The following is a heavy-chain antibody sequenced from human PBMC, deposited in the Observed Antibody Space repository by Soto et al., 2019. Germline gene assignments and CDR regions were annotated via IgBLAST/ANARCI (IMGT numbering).Heavy chain of an antibody. CDR3: VRALGSRFMEWPRFDP. V-gene: IGHV4-30-4*01. CDR1: GSSIIMGDYH. D-gene: IGHD3-3*01. Sequence: PSETLSLTCSVSGSSIIMGDYHWTWIRQSPGKGLEWIGFISKSGTAKYNPSLSTRVSISVDTSRNQFSLNLNFVSAADTAVYYCVRALGSRFMEWPRFDPWGQGKLVTVSS. CDR2: ISKSGTA. J-gene: IGHJ5*02.